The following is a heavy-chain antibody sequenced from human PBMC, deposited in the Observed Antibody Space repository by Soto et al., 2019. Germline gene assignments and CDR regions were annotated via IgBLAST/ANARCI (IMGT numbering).Heavy chain of an antibody. D-gene: IGHD3-3*01. CDR2: IRSKGNNYAT. J-gene: IGHJ6*03. Sequence: EVQLVESGGGLVQPGGSLKLSCAASGVTFSGSAMHWVRQASGKGLEWVGRIRSKGNNYATVYGASLKGRFTISRDDANNTAYLQMNSLNTEDTAVYYCSRQASDFWSGKPQYYMDVWGKGTTVTVSS. V-gene: IGHV3-73*01. CDR1: GVTFSGSA. CDR3: SRQASDFWSGKPQYYMDV.